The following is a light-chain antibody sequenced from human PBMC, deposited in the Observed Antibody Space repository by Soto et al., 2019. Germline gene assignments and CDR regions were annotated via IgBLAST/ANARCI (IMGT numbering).Light chain of an antibody. CDR1: QGISSF. Sequence: DIQLTHSPSFLSASVGDRVTITCRASQGISSFLAWYQEKPGEAPKLLIYDASTLQRGVPSRFSGSGSGTEFTLKISSLQTEDFANYSCQQLDSYPITFGQGTRLEIK. V-gene: IGKV1-9*01. CDR2: DAS. J-gene: IGKJ5*01. CDR3: QQLDSYPIT.